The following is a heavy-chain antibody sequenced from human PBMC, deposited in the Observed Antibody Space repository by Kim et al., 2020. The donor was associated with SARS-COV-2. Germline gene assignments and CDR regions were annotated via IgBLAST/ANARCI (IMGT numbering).Heavy chain of an antibody. CDR1: GDSVRSSYYF. CDR2: VYYSGTI. Sequence: SETLSLTCSVSGDSVRSSYYFWGWIRQPPGKGLEYIGNVYYSGTISYNSSLKSRATILVDASENKLSLKPTSVTAADTALYFCASGPEQVVPRYVYWGQG. D-gene: IGHD2-21*01. V-gene: IGHV4-39*01. J-gene: IGHJ4*02. CDR3: ASGPEQVVPRYVY.